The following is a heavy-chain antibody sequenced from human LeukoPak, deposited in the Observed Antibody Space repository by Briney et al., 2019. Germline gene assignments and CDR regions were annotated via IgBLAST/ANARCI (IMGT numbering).Heavy chain of an antibody. CDR3: ARERYCSSTSCYLHYYYYGMDV. V-gene: IGHV4-4*07. CDR1: GGSISSCY. J-gene: IGHJ6*02. CDR2: IYTSGST. D-gene: IGHD2-2*01. Sequence: PSETLSLTCTVSGGSISSCYWSWIRQPAGKGLEWIGRIYTSGSTNYNPSLKSRVTMSVDTSKNQFSLKLSSVTAADTAVYYCARERYCSSTSCYLHYYYYGMDVWGQGTTVTVSS.